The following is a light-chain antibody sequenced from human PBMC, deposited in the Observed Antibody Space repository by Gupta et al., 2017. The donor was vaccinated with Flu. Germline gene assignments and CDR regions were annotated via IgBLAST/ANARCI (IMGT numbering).Light chain of an antibody. CDR2: ENN. CDR3: ATWDSDANMGV. Sequence: SSSNIGNNFVPRYQQFPGTAPTLLIYENNKRPSWIPDRFSGSKSDASVALGISGLQPGDEADYYCATWDSDANMGVFGGGTKMTVL. CDR1: SSNIGNNF. J-gene: IGLJ3*02. V-gene: IGLV1-51*02.